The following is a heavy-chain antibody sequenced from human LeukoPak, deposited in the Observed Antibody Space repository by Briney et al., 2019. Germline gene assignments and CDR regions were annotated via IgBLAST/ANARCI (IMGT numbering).Heavy chain of an antibody. D-gene: IGHD3-10*01. Sequence: ASVKVSCKASGYTFTSYGISWVRQAPGQGLEWMGWISAYNGNTNYAQKLQGRVTMTTDTSTSTAYMELRSLRSDDTAVYYCARRRLRGSGSYNYFDYWGQGTLVTVSS. CDR1: GYTFTSYG. J-gene: IGHJ4*02. CDR3: ARRRLRGSGSYNYFDY. CDR2: ISAYNGNT. V-gene: IGHV1-18*01.